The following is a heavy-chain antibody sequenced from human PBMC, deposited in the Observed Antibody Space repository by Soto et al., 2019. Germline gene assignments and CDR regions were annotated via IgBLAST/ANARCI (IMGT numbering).Heavy chain of an antibody. D-gene: IGHD3-16*01. CDR3: AKHRSDTSCWGADWFDP. CDR2: INNRGDST. J-gene: IGHJ5*02. V-gene: IGHV3-23*01. Sequence: EVQLLESGGGLVQPGGSLRLSCAASGFTFSSSAMTWVRQAPGKGPEWVSSINNRGDSTYYADSVKGRFTISRDFSKNTLYLQMNNLRAEDTAVYYCAKHRSDTSCWGADWFDPWGQGTLVTVSS. CDR1: GFTFSSSA.